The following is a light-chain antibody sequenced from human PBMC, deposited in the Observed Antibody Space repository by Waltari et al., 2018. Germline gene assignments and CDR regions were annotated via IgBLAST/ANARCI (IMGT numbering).Light chain of an antibody. J-gene: IGKJ4*01. CDR2: KAS. CDR1: QSISNW. Sequence: DIQMTQSPSTLSASVGDRVTITCRASQSISNWLAWHQQKPGKAPKLLTYKASSLESGVPSRFSGSGSGTEFTLTISSLQPDDFATYYCQQYSSFVSFGGGTKVESK. V-gene: IGKV1-5*03. CDR3: QQYSSFVS.